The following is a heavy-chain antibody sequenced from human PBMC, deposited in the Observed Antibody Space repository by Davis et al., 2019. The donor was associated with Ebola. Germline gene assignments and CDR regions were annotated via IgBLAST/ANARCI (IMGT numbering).Heavy chain of an antibody. CDR1: GGSFSGYY. Sequence: PSETLSLTCAVYGGSFSGYYWSWIRQPPGKGLEWIGEIKHSGSTNYNPSLKSRVTISVDTSKNQFSLKLSSVTAADTAVYYCARGDSSASNWFDPWGQGTLVTVSS. CDR3: ARGDSSASNWFDP. V-gene: IGHV4-34*01. CDR2: IKHSGST. D-gene: IGHD3-22*01. J-gene: IGHJ5*02.